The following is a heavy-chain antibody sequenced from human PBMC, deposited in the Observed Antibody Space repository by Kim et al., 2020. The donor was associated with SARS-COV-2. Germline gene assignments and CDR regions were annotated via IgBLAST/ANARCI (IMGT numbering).Heavy chain of an antibody. D-gene: IGHD3-9*01. J-gene: IGHJ4*02. CDR3: ARTFYDILSGPFDY. Sequence: NPSLKSRVTISVDTSKNQCSLKLRSVTAADTGIYYCARTFYDILSGPFDYWGQGTLVTVSS. V-gene: IGHV4-39*01.